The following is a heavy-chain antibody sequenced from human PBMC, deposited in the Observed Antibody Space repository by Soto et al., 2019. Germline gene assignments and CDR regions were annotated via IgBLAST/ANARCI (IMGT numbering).Heavy chain of an antibody. Sequence: ASVKGACKASGYSFTVYYMRWGRQAPGQGLEWMGWISAYNGNTNYAQKLQGRVTMTTDTSTSTAYMELRSLRSDDTAVYYCARGPLGWHAEYFQHWGQGTLVTVSS. CDR1: GYSFTVYY. CDR2: ISAYNGNT. V-gene: IGHV1-18*04. D-gene: IGHD6-19*01. J-gene: IGHJ1*01. CDR3: ARGPLGWHAEYFQH.